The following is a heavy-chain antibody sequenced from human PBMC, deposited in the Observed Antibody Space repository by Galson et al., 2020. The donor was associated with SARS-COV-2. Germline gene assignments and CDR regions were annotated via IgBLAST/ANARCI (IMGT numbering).Heavy chain of an antibody. V-gene: IGHV2-5*01. CDR2: IYWTDDK. CDR3: AHRTTLTKVFDY. D-gene: IGHD2-8*01. Sequence: SGPTLVKPTQTLTLTCTFSGFSLSTSGVGVGWIRQPPGKALEWLAVIYWTDDKRYSPSLNSSLTITKDTSKNQVVLTMTNMDPVDTATYYCAHRTTLTKVFDYWGQGTLVTVSS. J-gene: IGHJ4*02. CDR1: GFSLSTSGVG.